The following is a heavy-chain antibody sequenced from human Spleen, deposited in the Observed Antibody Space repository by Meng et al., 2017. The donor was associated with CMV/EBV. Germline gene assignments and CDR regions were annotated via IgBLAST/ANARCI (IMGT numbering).Heavy chain of an antibody. CDR1: GYTFTGYS. V-gene: IGHV1-2*02. Sequence: CKTSGYTFTGYSIRWVRQAPGQGLEWMGWAHPNSGGSNFAQKFQGRVTMTTDTSITTAYMELRSLKFDDTAVYYCAKRGYSSSSWFDSWGQGTLVTVSS. CDR2: AHPNSGGS. J-gene: IGHJ5*01. D-gene: IGHD6-6*01. CDR3: AKRGYSSSSWFDS.